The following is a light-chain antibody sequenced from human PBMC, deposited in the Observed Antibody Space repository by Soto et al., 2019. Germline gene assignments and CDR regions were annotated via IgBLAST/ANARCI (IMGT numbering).Light chain of an antibody. Sequence: DIQMTQSPSSLSASVGDRVTSTCRASQGISNYVAWYQQKPGKVPQLLIYGASTLQLGVPSRFSGGGSGADFTLTISSLQPEDVATYYCQKYYRAPLTFGPGTKVDVK. J-gene: IGKJ3*01. CDR1: QGISNY. CDR2: GAS. V-gene: IGKV1-27*01. CDR3: QKYYRAPLT.